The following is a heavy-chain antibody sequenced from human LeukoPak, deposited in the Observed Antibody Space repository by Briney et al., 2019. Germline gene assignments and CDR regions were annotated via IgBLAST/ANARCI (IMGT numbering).Heavy chain of an antibody. J-gene: IGHJ5*02. CDR3: ATDGAGFDT. CDR2: INIGCTNT. V-gene: IGHV3-11*01. Sequence: GGSLRLSCAASGFTFNDYYMSWIRQAPGKRLEWLSYINIGCTNTHYADSVKGRFNISRDNAKKSVYLEMNNLRAEDTGVYYCATDGAGFDTWGQGVLVTVSS. CDR1: GFTFNDYY.